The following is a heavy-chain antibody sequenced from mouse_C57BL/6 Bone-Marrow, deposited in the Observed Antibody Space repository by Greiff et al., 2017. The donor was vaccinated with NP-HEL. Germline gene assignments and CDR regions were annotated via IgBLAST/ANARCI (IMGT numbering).Heavy chain of an antibody. D-gene: IGHD1-1*01. V-gene: IGHV3-6*01. CDR2: ISYDGSN. CDR3: AREGGYYGSPFAY. Sequence: EVQLKESGPGLVKPSQSLSLTCSVTGYSITSGYYWNWIRQLPGNKLEWMGYISYDGSNNYNPSLKNRISIVSDSSKNQFFLKLNSVTTEDTATYYCAREGGYYGSPFAYWGQGTLVTVSA. J-gene: IGHJ3*01. CDR1: GYSITSGYY.